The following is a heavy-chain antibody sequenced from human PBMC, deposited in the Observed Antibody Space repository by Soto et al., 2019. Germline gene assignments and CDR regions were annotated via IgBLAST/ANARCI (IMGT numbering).Heavy chain of an antibody. CDR1: GFTFSSYA. J-gene: IGHJ4*02. CDR2: VTGGGGDT. CDR3: AKGSAGSRPYYFDY. V-gene: IGHV3-23*01. Sequence: GGSLRLSCAASGFTFSSYAMSWVRQAPGKGLEWFSAVTGGGGDTYYADSVKGRFTISRDNSDNTLYLQMNSLRAEDTAVYYCAKGSAGSRPYYFDYWGQGTLVTVSS. D-gene: IGHD6-13*01.